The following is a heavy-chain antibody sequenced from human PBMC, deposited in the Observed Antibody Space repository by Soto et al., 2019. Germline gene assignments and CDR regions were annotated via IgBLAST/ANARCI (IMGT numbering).Heavy chain of an antibody. V-gene: IGHV3-30-3*01. D-gene: IGHD6-13*01. CDR3: ARDPAAAPQGD. J-gene: IGHJ4*02. Sequence: QVQLVESGGGVVQPGRSLRLSCAASGFTFSSYAMHWVRQAPGKGLEWVAVTSYDGSTKYYADSVKGRFTISRDNSENTLYLQMNSLRAEDTAVYYCARDPAAAPQGDWGQGTLVTVSS. CDR2: TSYDGSTK. CDR1: GFTFSSYA.